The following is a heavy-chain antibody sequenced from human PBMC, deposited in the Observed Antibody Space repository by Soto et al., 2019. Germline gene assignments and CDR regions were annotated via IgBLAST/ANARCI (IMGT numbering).Heavy chain of an antibody. CDR2: IKSKTDGGTT. D-gene: IGHD3-22*01. CDR3: TTGDSSGSLDY. J-gene: IGHJ4*02. V-gene: IGHV3-15*01. Sequence: GESLKISCAASGFTFSNAWMSWVRQAPGKGLEWVGRIKSKTDGGTTDYAAPVKGRFTISRDDSKNTLYLQMNSLKTEDTAVYYCTTGDSSGSLDYWGQGTLVTVSS. CDR1: GFTFSNAW.